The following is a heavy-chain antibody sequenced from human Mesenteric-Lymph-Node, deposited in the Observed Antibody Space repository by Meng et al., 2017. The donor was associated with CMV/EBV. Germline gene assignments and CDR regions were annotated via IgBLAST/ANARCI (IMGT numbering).Heavy chain of an antibody. D-gene: IGHD1-1*01. Sequence: GESLKISCAASGFTLDGYTMHWVRQAPGKGLEWVSLIDYNEDGSTYYSDSAKGRFTISRDNSENTLYLQVNSLRADDTAVYYCAKTGFEAGRTGGLYYYYYDMDVWGQGTTVTVSS. V-gene: IGHV3-43*01. CDR1: GFTLDGYT. CDR2: IDYNEDGST. CDR3: AKTGFEAGRTGGLYYYYYDMDV. J-gene: IGHJ6*02.